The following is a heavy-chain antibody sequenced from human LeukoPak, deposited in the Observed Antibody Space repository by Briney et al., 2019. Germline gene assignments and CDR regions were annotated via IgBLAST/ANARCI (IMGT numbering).Heavy chain of an antibody. CDR3: ARATRGRDLDY. CDR2: IWYVESDT. Sequence: PGRSLRLSCAASGFTFNSYGMHWVRQAPGKGLEWVAVIWYVESDTSYADSVKGRFTISRDNSKNTLYLQMNSLRAEDTAVYFCARATRGRDLDYWGQGTLVTVSS. V-gene: IGHV3-33*01. CDR1: GFTFNSYG. D-gene: IGHD3-16*01. J-gene: IGHJ4*02.